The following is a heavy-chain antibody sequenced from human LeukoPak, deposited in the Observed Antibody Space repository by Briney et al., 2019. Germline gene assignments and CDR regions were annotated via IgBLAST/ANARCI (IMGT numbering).Heavy chain of an antibody. Sequence: EASQTLSLTCAVSGGSISSGDFPWSWIRQPPGKGLEWIGYIFHTGHTSYNPSLKSRVTISVDMSKNQLSLRLTSVTAADTAVYYCARGFYGAGSHLDYWGQGTLVTVSS. D-gene: IGHD3-10*01. CDR3: ARGFYGAGSHLDY. CDR2: IFHTGHT. CDR1: GGSISSGDFP. V-gene: IGHV4-30-2*01. J-gene: IGHJ4*02.